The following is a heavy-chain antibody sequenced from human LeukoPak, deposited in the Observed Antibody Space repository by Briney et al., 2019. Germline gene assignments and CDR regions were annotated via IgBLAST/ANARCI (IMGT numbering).Heavy chain of an antibody. CDR2: ISGSGGST. CDR3: AKDRLVAAAGTRNFDY. CDR1: GFTFSSYA. J-gene: IGHJ4*02. D-gene: IGHD6-13*01. V-gene: IGHV3-23*01. Sequence: GGSLRLSCAAFGFTFSSYAMSWVRQAPGKGLEWVSAISGSGGSTYYADSVKGWFTISRDNSKNTLYLQMNSLRAEDTAVYYCAKDRLVAAAGTRNFDYWGQGTLVTVSS.